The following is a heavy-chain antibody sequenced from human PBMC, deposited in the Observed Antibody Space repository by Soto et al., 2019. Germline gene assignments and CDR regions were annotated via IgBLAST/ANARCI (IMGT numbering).Heavy chain of an antibody. CDR3: ARAAGGAKGFSHGRYFDH. Sequence: GGSLRLSCAASGFTFSSYSMNWVRQAPGKGLEWVSYISSSSSTIYCADSLKGLVTISRDNAKNSLYLQMNSLRDEDTAVYYCARAAGGAKGFSHGRYFDHWGRGTLVTVSS. CDR1: GFTFSSYS. D-gene: IGHD2-15*01. V-gene: IGHV3-48*02. CDR2: ISSSSSTI. J-gene: IGHJ4*01.